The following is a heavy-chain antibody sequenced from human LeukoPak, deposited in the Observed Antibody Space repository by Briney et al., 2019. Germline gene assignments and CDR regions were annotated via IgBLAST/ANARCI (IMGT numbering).Heavy chain of an antibody. Sequence: GGSLRLSCTTSGFTFGDYAMSWFRQGPGKGLEWVSFIRSKTYGGRMEYAASVKGRFTISRDNSKNTLYLQMNSLRAEDTAVYYCAKDQYSSSWTFDYWGQGTLVTVSS. CDR2: IRSKTYGGRM. D-gene: IGHD6-13*01. CDR1: GFTFGDYA. V-gene: IGHV3-49*03. J-gene: IGHJ4*02. CDR3: AKDQYSSSWTFDY.